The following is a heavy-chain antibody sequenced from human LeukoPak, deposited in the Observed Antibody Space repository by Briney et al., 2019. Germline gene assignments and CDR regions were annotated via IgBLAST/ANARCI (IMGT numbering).Heavy chain of an antibody. V-gene: IGHV1-24*01. CDR2: FDLEDGET. Sequence: ASVKVCCKVSGYTLTELSMHWVRQAPGKGLEWRGGFDLEDGETIYAQKFQGRVTMTEDTSTDTAYMELSSLRSEDTAVYYCARDIAAAGTPHYYYSYMDVWGKGTTVTVSS. J-gene: IGHJ6*03. D-gene: IGHD6-13*01. CDR3: ARDIAAAGTPHYYYSYMDV. CDR1: GYTLTELS.